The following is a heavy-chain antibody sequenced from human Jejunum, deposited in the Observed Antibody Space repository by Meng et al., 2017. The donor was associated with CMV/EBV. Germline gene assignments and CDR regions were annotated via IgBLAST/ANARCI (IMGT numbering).Heavy chain of an antibody. D-gene: IGHD4-23*01. CDR2: VSGSGGNA. Sequence: SGLTCSSYAMSWVGQAPGKGKEWRSTVSGSGGNAYYAEDDSGKGRFTISRDNSKNTLFLQMNSLRAEDTAVYYCANWPRGSNPYLSSSGQGTLVTVSS. J-gene: IGHJ5*02. V-gene: IGHV3-23*01. CDR3: ANWPRGSNPYLSS. CDR1: GLTCSSYA.